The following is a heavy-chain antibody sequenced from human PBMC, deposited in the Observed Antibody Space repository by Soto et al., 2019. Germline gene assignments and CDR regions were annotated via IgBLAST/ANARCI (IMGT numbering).Heavy chain of an antibody. Sequence: SETLSLTWAVYGGSFSGCDWSWIRQPPGKGLEWIGEINHSGSTNYNPSLKSRVTISVDTSKNQFSLKLSSVTAADTAVYYCARGVVQDYYYGMDVWGQGTTVTVSS. CDR3: ARGVVQDYYYGMDV. V-gene: IGHV4-34*01. D-gene: IGHD2-15*01. CDR2: INHSGST. CDR1: GGSFSGCD. J-gene: IGHJ6*02.